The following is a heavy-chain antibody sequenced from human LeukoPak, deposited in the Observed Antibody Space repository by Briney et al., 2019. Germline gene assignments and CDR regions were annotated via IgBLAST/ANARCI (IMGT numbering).Heavy chain of an antibody. CDR1: GDSVSSNSAA. CDR2: TYYRSKWYN. CDR3: ARTSLSGYSYGRDWYFDL. J-gene: IGHJ2*01. V-gene: IGHV6-1*01. D-gene: IGHD5-18*01. Sequence: SQTLSLTCAISGDSVSSNSAAWNWIRQSPSRGLEWLGRTYYRSKWYNDYAVSVKSRITINPDTSKNQFSLQLNSVTPEDTAVYYCARTSLSGYSYGRDWYFDLWGRGTLVTVSS.